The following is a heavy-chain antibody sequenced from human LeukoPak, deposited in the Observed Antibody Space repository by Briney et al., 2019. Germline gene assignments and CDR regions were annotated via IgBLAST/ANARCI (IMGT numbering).Heavy chain of an antibody. CDR3: ARDLVGRAATLEFDY. V-gene: IGHV3-66*02. CDR2: IYSGGST. CDR1: GFTVSSNY. D-gene: IGHD4-23*01. J-gene: IGHJ4*02. Sequence: WGSLRLSCAASGFTVSSNYMSWVRQTPGKGLEWVSVIYSGGSTYYADSVKGRFTISRDNSKNTLYLQMNSLRAEDTAVNYCARDLVGRAATLEFDYRGQGTLVTVSS.